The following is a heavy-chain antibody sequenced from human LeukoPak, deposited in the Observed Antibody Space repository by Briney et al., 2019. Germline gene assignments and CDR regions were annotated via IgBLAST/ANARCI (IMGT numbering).Heavy chain of an antibody. CDR1: GFTFSSYN. J-gene: IGHJ4*02. CDR3: ARDHPGLVN. D-gene: IGHD3/OR15-3a*01. CDR2: ISGSSSTI. V-gene: IGHV3-48*04. Sequence: GGSLRLSCAASGFTFSSYNMNWVRQAPGKGLEWVSFISGSSSTIHYADSVMGRFTISRDNAKNSLFLQMNSLRAEDTAVYYCARDHPGLVNWGQGTLVTVSS.